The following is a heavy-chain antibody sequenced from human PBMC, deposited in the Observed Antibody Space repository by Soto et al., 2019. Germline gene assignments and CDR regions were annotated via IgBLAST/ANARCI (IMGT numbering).Heavy chain of an antibody. CDR1: GFTFSSYW. V-gene: IGHV3-7*03. Sequence: EVQLLESGGGLVQPGGSLRLSCVASGFTFSSYWMSWVRQAPGKGLEWVANIKQDGSEKYYVDSVKGRFTISRDNAKNSLYLQMNSLRAEDTAVYYCARVDDYGDYVDYWGQGTLVTVSS. J-gene: IGHJ4*02. CDR3: ARVDDYGDYVDY. CDR2: IKQDGSEK. D-gene: IGHD4-17*01.